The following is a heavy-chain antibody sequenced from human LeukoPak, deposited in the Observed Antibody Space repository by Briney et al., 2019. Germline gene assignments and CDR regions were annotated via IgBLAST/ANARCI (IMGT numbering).Heavy chain of an antibody. J-gene: IGHJ4*02. CDR2: ISGSGGST. D-gene: IGHD3-16*01. V-gene: IGHV3-23*01. CDR1: GFTFSTYA. CDR3: AKLDTFDYYFDY. Sequence: GGSLRLSCAASGFTFSTYAMSWVRQAPGKGLEWVSAISGSGGSTYHADSVKGRFTISRDNSKNTLYLQMNSLRAEDTAVYYCAKLDTFDYYFDYWGQGTLVTVSS.